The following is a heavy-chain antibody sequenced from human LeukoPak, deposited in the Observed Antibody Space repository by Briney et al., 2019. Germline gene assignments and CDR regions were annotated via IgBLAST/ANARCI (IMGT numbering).Heavy chain of an antibody. V-gene: IGHV3-15*01. J-gene: IGHJ4*02. CDR1: GFIFSNYD. D-gene: IGHD1-20*01. CDR2: IKSKTDGGTT. CDR3: TTDQLGLTGTTSY. Sequence: PGRSLRLSCAASGFIFSNYDMHWVRQAPGKGLEWVGRIKSKTDGGTTDYAAPVKGRFTISRDDSKTTLYLRMNSLKTEDTAVYYCTTDQLGLTGTTSYWGQGTLDTVSS.